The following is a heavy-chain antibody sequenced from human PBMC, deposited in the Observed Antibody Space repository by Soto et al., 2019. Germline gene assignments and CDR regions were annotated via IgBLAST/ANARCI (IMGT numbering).Heavy chain of an antibody. CDR2: ISAYNGNT. CDR3: ARDRVPWRPYVLHHMDV. V-gene: IGHV1-18*01. J-gene: IGHJ6*03. CDR1: GYTFTSYG. Sequence: ASVKVSCKASGYTFTSYGISWVRQAPGQGLEWMGWISAYNGNTNYAQKLQGRVTMTTDTSTSTAYMELRSLRSDDTAVYYCARDRVPWRPYVLHHMDVWGKGTTVTVSS. D-gene: IGHD2-15*01.